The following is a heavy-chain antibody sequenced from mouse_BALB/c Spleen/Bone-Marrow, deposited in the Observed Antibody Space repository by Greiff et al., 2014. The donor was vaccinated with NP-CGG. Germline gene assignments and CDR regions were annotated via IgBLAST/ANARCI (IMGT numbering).Heavy chain of an antibody. V-gene: IGHV5-6-3*01. CDR1: GFTFSNYG. CDR3: VRGNYGNYVDYFDF. CDR2: INSNGGST. Sequence: VQLKESGGGLVQPGGSLKLSCAASGFTFSNYGMSWVRPTPDKRLELVATINSNGGSTYYPDSVKGRFTISRDTAKNTLYLQMSSLKSEETAMYYCVRGNYGNYVDYFDFWGQGTTLTVSA. J-gene: IGHJ2*01. D-gene: IGHD2-1*01.